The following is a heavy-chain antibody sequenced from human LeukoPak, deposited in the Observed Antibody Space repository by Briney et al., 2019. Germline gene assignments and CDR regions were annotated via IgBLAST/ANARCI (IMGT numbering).Heavy chain of an antibody. J-gene: IGHJ3*02. CDR2: IYTSGSN. V-gene: IGHV4-4*07. CDR3: ASRDYYDSSGYYDAFDI. D-gene: IGHD3-22*01. Sequence: SETLSLTCTVSGGSISSYYWSWIRQPAGKGLEWIGRIYTSGSNNYNPSLKSRVTMSVDTSKNQFSLKLSSVTAADTALYYCASRDYYDSSGYYDAFDIWGQGTMVTVSS. CDR1: GGSISSYY.